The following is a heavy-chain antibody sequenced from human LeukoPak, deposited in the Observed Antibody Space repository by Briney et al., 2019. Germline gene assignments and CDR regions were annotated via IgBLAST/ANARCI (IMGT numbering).Heavy chain of an antibody. CDR2: ISGSGGST. J-gene: IGHJ4*02. CDR1: GFTFSSYA. Sequence: PGVSLRLSSAASGFTFSSYAMSWVRQAPGKGLEWVSAISGSGGSTYYADSVKGRFTISRDNSKNTLYLQMNSLRAEDTAVYYCAKDPPIAAAGSYFDYWGQGTLVTVSS. D-gene: IGHD6-13*01. CDR3: AKDPPIAAAGSYFDY. V-gene: IGHV3-23*01.